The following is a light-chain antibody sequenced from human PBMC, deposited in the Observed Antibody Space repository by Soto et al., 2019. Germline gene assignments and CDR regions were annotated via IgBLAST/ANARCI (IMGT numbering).Light chain of an antibody. CDR3: QSYDSSLRGV. CDR1: SSNIGAGYD. J-gene: IGLJ1*01. V-gene: IGLV1-40*01. CDR2: GNS. Sequence: QSVVTQPPSVSGAPGQSVTISCTGSSSNIGAGYDVHWYQQLPGTAPKLLIYGNSNRPSGVPDRFSGSKSGTSASLAITGLQAEDEADYYCQSYDSSLRGVFGTGTKVTVL.